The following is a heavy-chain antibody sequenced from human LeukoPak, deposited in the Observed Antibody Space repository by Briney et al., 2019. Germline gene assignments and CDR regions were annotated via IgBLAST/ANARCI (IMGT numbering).Heavy chain of an antibody. V-gene: IGHV3-30*04. Sequence: GRSLRLSCAASGFTFNFYVIHWVRQAPGKGLEWVAAISHDGNNKYYADSVKGRFTISRDNSKNTLYLQMNSLRAEDTAVYYCAKAGWAYYDILTGYYLFDYWGQGTLVTVSS. D-gene: IGHD3-9*01. CDR2: ISHDGNNK. CDR3: AKAGWAYYDILTGYYLFDY. J-gene: IGHJ4*02. CDR1: GFTFNFYV.